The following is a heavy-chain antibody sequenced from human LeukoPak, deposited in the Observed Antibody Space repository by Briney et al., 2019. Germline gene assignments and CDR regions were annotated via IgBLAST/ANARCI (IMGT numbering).Heavy chain of an antibody. Sequence: ASVKVSCKASGYDFIAFDINWVRQAPGQGLEWMGWMNPNSGRSGLAQKFQGTVTMTRDTSINTAYMEVRNLRFEDSAVYYCTRDHTSYYTMDVWGQGTAVTVSS. CDR2: MNPNSGRS. CDR1: GYDFIAFD. D-gene: IGHD2-2*02. CDR3: TRDHTSYYTMDV. V-gene: IGHV1-8*01. J-gene: IGHJ6*02.